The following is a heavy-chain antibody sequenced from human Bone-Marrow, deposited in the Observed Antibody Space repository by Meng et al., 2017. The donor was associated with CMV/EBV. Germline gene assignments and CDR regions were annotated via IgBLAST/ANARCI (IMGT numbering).Heavy chain of an antibody. CDR1: GFTFSSYS. CDR3: ARDKRRIDY. V-gene: IGHV3-7*01. Sequence: GESLKISCAASGFTFSSYSMNWVRQAPGKGLEWVAKIKQDGSEEYYVDSVKGRFTISRDNAKNSLYLQMNSLRVEDTAVYYCARDKRRIDYWGQGKLVNVSS. J-gene: IGHJ4*02. CDR2: IKQDGSEE.